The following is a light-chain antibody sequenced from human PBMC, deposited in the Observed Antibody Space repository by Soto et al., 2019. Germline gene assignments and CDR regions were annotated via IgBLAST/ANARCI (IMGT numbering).Light chain of an antibody. CDR3: QQYENWSYT. J-gene: IGKJ2*01. V-gene: IGKV3-15*01. CDR2: DAS. CDR1: QSVSTS. Sequence: EIVMTQSPATLSVSPGERATLSCRASQSVSTSLAWYQQKPGQAPKLLIYDASTRATDIPARFSGSGSGTEFTLTISSLQSEDFAVYYCQQYENWSYTFGQGTNLEIK.